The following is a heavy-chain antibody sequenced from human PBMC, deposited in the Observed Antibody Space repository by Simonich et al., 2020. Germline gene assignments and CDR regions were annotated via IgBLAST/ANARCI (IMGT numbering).Heavy chain of an antibody. D-gene: IGHD2-21*01. Sequence: QVQLVQSGAEVKKPGASVKVSCKASGYTFTGYYMHWVRQAPGKGLEWMGWSNPNSGGKNYAQKFQGRVTMNRDTSISTAYMELSRLRSDDTAVYYCARNGLVGILKAFDIWGQGTMVTVSS. CDR1: GYTFTGYY. CDR2: SNPNSGGK. V-gene: IGHV1-2*02. CDR3: ARNGLVGILKAFDI. J-gene: IGHJ3*02.